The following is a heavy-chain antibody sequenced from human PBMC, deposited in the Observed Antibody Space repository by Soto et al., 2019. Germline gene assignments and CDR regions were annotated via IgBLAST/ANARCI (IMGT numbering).Heavy chain of an antibody. CDR3: ARVSKGAGDYQRFDY. CDR1: GGSFSGYY. Sequence: QVQLQQWGAGLLKPSETLSLTCAVYGGSFSGYYWSWIRQPPGKGLEWIGEINHSGSTNYNPSLKRRVTISVDTAKNQFSLKLSSVTAADTAVYYCARVSKGAGDYQRFDYWGQGTLVTVSS. CDR2: INHSGST. V-gene: IGHV4-34*01. J-gene: IGHJ4*02. D-gene: IGHD4-17*01.